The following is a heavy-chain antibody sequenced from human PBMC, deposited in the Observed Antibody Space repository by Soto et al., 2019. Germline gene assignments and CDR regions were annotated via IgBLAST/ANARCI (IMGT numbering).Heavy chain of an antibody. J-gene: IGHJ4*02. D-gene: IGHD3-3*01. Sequence: QVHLVQSGGEVKKPGASVKVSCKASGYTFTDYGISWVRQAPGQGLQWMGWIPAHNGNTAYAQRFQGRVTMTMDTITSTAYMELRSLRSDDTAMYYCARVDQSEFWYGYYYFFDYWGQGTLVTVAS. CDR2: IPAHNGNT. CDR3: ARVDQSEFWYGYYYFFDY. CDR1: GYTFTDYG. V-gene: IGHV1-18*01.